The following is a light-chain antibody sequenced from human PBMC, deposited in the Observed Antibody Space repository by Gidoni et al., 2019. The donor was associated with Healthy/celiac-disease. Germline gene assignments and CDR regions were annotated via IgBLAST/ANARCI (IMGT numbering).Light chain of an antibody. CDR2: DAS. V-gene: IGKV3-11*01. J-gene: IGKJ2*01. CDR3: QQRSNWLRT. Sequence: IVLTQSPATLSLCHGDRATISCRASQSVSSYLAWYQQKPGQAPRLLIYDASNRATGIPSRFSGSGSGTDFTLTISSLEPEDFAVYYCQQRSNWLRTFGQGTKLEIK. CDR1: QSVSSY.